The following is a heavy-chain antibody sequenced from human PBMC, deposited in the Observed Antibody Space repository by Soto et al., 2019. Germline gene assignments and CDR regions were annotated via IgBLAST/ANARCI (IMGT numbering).Heavy chain of an antibody. CDR2: ISSSSSYT. CDR3: SRKSAWFDY. D-gene: IGHD6-13*01. Sequence: PGGSLRLSCAASGFTLSDYYMSWIRQAPGKGLEWVSYISSSSSYTNYADSVKGRFTISRDNAKNSLYLQMNSLRAEDTAVYYCSRKSAWFDYWGQGTLVTVSS. CDR1: GFTLSDYY. J-gene: IGHJ5*01. V-gene: IGHV3-11*03.